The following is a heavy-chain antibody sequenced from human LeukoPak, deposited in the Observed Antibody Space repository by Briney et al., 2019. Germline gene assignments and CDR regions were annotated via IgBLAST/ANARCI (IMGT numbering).Heavy chain of an antibody. J-gene: IGHJ4*02. CDR1: GYTFTTYS. V-gene: IGHV1-18*01. D-gene: IGHD3-3*01. Sequence: GASVKVSCTASGYTFTTYSINWVRQAPGQGLEWMGWISAYNGNTKYAQKLQGRVTMTTDTSTSTAYMELRSLRSDDTAVYYCARDRVWSGRYYFDYWGQGTLVTVSS. CDR2: ISAYNGNT. CDR3: ARDRVWSGRYYFDY.